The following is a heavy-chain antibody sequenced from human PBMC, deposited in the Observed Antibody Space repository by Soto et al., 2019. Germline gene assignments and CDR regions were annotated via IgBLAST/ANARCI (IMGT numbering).Heavy chain of an antibody. Sequence: PGESLKISCKGPGYSFTSYWISWVRQMPGKGLEWMGRIDPSDSYTNYSPSFQGHVTISADKSISTAYLQWSSLKASDTAMYYCARLRYSSSWVFDYWGQGTLVTVSS. J-gene: IGHJ4*02. CDR3: ARLRYSSSWVFDY. CDR1: GYSFTSYW. V-gene: IGHV5-10-1*01. CDR2: IDPSDSYT. D-gene: IGHD6-6*01.